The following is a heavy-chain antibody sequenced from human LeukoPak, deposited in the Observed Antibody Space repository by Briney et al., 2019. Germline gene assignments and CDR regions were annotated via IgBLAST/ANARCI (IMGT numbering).Heavy chain of an antibody. CDR3: ARDQEGFDY. Sequence: ASVKVSCKASGYTFSGHYLHWVRQAPGQGLEWMGMIYPRDGSTSYAQKFRGRVTVTRDTSTSTVHMELSGLRSEDTAVYYCARDQEGFDYWGQGTLVTVSS. CDR1: GYTFSGHY. CDR2: IYPRDGST. V-gene: IGHV1-46*01. J-gene: IGHJ4*02.